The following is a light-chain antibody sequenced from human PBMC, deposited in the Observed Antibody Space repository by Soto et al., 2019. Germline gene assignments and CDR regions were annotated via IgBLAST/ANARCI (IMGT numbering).Light chain of an antibody. CDR1: QSVSSSY. Sequence: EIVLTQSPATLSLSPGERATLSCGASQSVSSSYLAWYQQKPGLAPRLLMYETSRRATGIPARFSGSGSGTDFTLTISSLEPEDFAVYYCQQRNNWRDTFGQGTRLEIK. V-gene: IGKV3D-20*02. CDR3: QQRNNWRDT. CDR2: ETS. J-gene: IGKJ5*01.